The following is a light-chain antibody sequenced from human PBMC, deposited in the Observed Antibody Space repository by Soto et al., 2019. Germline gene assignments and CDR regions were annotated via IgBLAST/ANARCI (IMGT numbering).Light chain of an antibody. CDR2: DVN. CDR3: CSYTRSSTLV. V-gene: IGLV2-14*01. Sequence: QSALTQPASVSGSPGQTITISCTGSSSDVGGYKYVSWYQQNPGKVPKLLIYDVNNRPSGVSNRFSGSKSGNTASLTISGLQGEDEGDYYCCSYTRSSTLVFGGGTKVTVL. J-gene: IGLJ2*01. CDR1: SSDVGGYKY.